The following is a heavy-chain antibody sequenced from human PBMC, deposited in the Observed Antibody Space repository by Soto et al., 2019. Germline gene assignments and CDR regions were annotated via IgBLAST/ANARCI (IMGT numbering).Heavy chain of an antibody. Sequence: ASVKVSCKASGYTFTSYGISWVRQAPGQGLEWMGWISAYNGNTNYAQKLQGRVTMTTDTSTSTAYMELRSLRSDDTAVYYCAKKAGYYDILTGYYDYWGQGTLVTVSS. CDR1: GYTFTSYG. J-gene: IGHJ4*02. D-gene: IGHD3-9*01. V-gene: IGHV1-18*01. CDR3: AKKAGYYDILTGYYDY. CDR2: ISAYNGNT.